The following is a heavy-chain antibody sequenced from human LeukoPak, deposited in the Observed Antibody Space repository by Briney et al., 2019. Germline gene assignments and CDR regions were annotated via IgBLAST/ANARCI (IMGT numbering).Heavy chain of an antibody. CDR2: INHRGST. Sequence: KPSETLSFTCAVYGGSFSDYYWTWIRQPPGKGLEWIGEINHRGSTHYNPSLKSRVTISVDTSKKQFSLKLSSVTAADTAVYYCATYSTGFDIWGQGTVVTVSS. CDR3: ATYSTGFDI. J-gene: IGHJ3*02. V-gene: IGHV4-34*01. CDR1: GGSFSDYY. D-gene: IGHD6-19*01.